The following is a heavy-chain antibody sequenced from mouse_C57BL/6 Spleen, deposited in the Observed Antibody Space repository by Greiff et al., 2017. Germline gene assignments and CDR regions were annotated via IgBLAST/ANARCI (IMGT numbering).Heavy chain of an antibody. Sequence: QVQLKQPGAELVKPGASVKLSCKASGYTFTSYWMQWVKQRPGQGLEWIGEIDPSDSYTNYNQKFKGKATLTVDTSSSTAYMQLSSLTSEDSAVYYCARREGLYYAMDYWGQGTSVTVSS. D-gene: IGHD3-1*01. V-gene: IGHV1-50*01. J-gene: IGHJ4*01. CDR1: GYTFTSYW. CDR3: ARREGLYYAMDY. CDR2: IDPSDSYT.